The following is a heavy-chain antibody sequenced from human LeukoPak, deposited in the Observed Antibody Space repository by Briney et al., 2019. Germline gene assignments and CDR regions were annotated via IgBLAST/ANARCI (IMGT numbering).Heavy chain of an antibody. CDR2: ISSSGSTI. CDR1: GFTFSSCE. Sequence: QPGGSLRLSCAASGFTFSSCEMNWVRQAPGKGLEWVSYISSSGSTIYYADSVKGRFTISRDNAKNSLYLQMNSLRAEDTAVYYCARERGGNSSSPRWFDPWGQGTLVTVSS. J-gene: IGHJ5*02. D-gene: IGHD6-13*01. V-gene: IGHV3-48*03. CDR3: ARERGGNSSSPRWFDP.